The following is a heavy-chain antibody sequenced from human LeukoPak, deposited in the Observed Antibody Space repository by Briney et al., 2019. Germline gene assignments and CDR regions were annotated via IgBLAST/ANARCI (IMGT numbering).Heavy chain of an antibody. V-gene: IGHV4-39*07. Sequence: PSETLSLTCTVSGVSISTSSYYWGWIRQPPGKGLEWIGSIYYSGSTYYNPSLKSRVTISVDTSKNQFSLKLSSVTAADTAVYFCASVGRNSTTRVEDPRGQGTLVTVSS. D-gene: IGHD1-26*01. CDR2: IYYSGST. J-gene: IGHJ5*02. CDR3: ASVGRNSTTRVEDP. CDR1: GVSISTSSYY.